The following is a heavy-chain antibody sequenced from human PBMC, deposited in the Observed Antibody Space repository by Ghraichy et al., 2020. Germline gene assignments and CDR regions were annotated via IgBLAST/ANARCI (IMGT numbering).Heavy chain of an antibody. CDR2: INPSGATT. CDR3: ARDEVRGVGHYGTEV. V-gene: IGHV3-48*03. J-gene: IGHJ6*02. D-gene: IGHD3-10*01. Sequence: GGSLRLSCAASGFSIITYEMIWVRQAPGKGLEWVSYINPSGATTHYADSVKGRFTISRDDAKNSLYLQMTSLRAEDTAVYYCARDEVRGVGHYGTEVWGPGPTVTVSS. CDR1: GFSIITYE.